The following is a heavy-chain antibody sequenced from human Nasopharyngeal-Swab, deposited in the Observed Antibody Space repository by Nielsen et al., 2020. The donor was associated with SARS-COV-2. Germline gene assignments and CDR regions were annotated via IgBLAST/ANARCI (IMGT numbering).Heavy chain of an antibody. J-gene: IGHJ4*02. V-gene: IGHV4-61*01. CDR1: GGSVSSGSYY. D-gene: IGHD5-18*01. CDR2: IYYSGST. Sequence: SETLSLTCTVSGGSVSSGSYYWSWIRQPPGKGLEWIGYIYYSGSTNYNPSLKSRVTISVDTSKNQFSLKLSSVTAADTAVYYCARVGGYSYGYGTDYWGQGTLVTVPS. CDR3: ARVGGYSYGYGTDY.